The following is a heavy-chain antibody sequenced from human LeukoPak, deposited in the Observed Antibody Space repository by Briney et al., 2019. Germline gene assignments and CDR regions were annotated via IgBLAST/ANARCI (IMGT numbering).Heavy chain of an antibody. CDR2: IYYSGST. CDR3: ARDIRCSGGSCYGIDY. Sequence: SETLSLTCTVSGGSISSYYWSWIRQPPGKGLEWIGYIYYSGSTNYNPSLKSRVTISVDKSKNQFSLKLSSVTAADTAVYYCARDIRCSGGSCYGIDYWGQGTLVTVSS. V-gene: IGHV4-59*12. D-gene: IGHD2-15*01. CDR1: GGSISSYY. J-gene: IGHJ4*02.